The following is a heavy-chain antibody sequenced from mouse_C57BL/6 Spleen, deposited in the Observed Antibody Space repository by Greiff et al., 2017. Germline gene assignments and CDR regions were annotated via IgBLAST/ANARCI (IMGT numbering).Heavy chain of an antibody. CDR3: ARRYYYGSSYDAMDY. J-gene: IGHJ4*01. Sequence: QVQLQQSGAELARPGASVKLSCKASGYTFTSYGISWVKQRTGQGLEWIGEIYPRSGNTYYNEKFKGKATLTAYKSSSTAYMELRSLTSEDSAVYFCARRYYYGSSYDAMDYWGQGTSVTVSS. D-gene: IGHD1-1*01. CDR2: IYPRSGNT. V-gene: IGHV1-81*01. CDR1: GYTFTSYG.